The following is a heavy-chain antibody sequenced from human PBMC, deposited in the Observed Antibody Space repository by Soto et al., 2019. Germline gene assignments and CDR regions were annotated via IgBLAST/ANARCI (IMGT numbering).Heavy chain of an antibody. V-gene: IGHV3-53*01. Sequence: GGSLRLSCAASGFTVSSNYMSWVRQAPGKGLEWVSVIYSGGSTYYADSVKGRFTISRDNSKNTLYLQMNSLRAEDTAVYYCSSCYLPRRYYYGMDVWGQGTTVTVSS. J-gene: IGHJ6*02. CDR2: IYSGGST. CDR3: SSCYLPRRYYYGMDV. D-gene: IGHD2-15*01. CDR1: GFTVSSNY.